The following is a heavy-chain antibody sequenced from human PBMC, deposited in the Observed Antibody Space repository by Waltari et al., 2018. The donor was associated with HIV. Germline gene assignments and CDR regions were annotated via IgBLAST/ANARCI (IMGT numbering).Heavy chain of an antibody. CDR1: GFTFSSYG. CDR3: VKERGPFNGFDI. J-gene: IGHJ3*02. CDR2: IWSDGYNK. V-gene: IGHV3-33*06. Sequence: QVYLMESGGGVVQPGGSLKLSCAASGFTFSSYGMHWVRQAPGKGVEGVAVIWSDGYNKFYAYSVRGRFTFSRDNSKYTLSLQMNSLRAEDTALYYCVKERGPFNGFDIWGQGTMVTVSS. D-gene: IGHD3-16*01.